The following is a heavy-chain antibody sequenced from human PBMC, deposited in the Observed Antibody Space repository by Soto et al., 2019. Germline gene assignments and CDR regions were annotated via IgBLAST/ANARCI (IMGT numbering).Heavy chain of an antibody. CDR1: GYTFTSYG. CDR2: ISAYNGNT. CDR3: RRDRGASGMDV. J-gene: IGHJ6*02. V-gene: IGHV1-18*01. Sequence: QVQLVQSGAEVKKPGASVKVSCKASGYTFTSYGISWVRQAPGQGLEWMGWISAYNGNTNYAQKLQGRVTMTTDTPASTAHVELRRRRSDDRAVDCCRRDRGASGMDVGGQGTTDPVPS.